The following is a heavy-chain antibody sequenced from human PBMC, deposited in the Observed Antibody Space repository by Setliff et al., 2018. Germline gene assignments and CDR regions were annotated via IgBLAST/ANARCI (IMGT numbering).Heavy chain of an antibody. D-gene: IGHD5-18*01. CDR2: IYPGDSDT. J-gene: IGHJ6*02. V-gene: IGHV5-51*01. Sequence: RGGYLETYCQGSGYSFTSYGIGWVRQMPGKGLEWMGYIYPGDSDTSYSPSFQSQVTITADKSISTAYLQWSSLKASDTAMYYCARVTPYYYYNYGMDVWGQGTTVTVSS. CDR3: ARVTPYYYYNYGMDV. CDR1: GYSFTSYG.